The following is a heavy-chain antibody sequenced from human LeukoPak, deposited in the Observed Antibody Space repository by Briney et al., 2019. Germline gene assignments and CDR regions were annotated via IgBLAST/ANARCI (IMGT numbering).Heavy chain of an antibody. V-gene: IGHV3-21*01. Sequence: GGSLRLSCAASGFAFSSYSMNWVRQAPGKGLEWVSSISSSSSYIYYADSVKGRFTISRDNAKHSLYLQMNSLRAEDTAVYYCASPPYYDILTEDAFDIWGQGTMVTVSS. J-gene: IGHJ3*02. D-gene: IGHD3-9*01. CDR3: ASPPYYDILTEDAFDI. CDR1: GFAFSSYS. CDR2: ISSSSSYI.